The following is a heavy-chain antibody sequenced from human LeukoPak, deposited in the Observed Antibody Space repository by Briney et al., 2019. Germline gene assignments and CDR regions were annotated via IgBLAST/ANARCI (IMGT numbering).Heavy chain of an antibody. D-gene: IGHD6-13*01. CDR3: ARVIKYSSSWQFDY. V-gene: IGHV3-66*01. Sequence: GGSLRLSCAASGFTFSSYSMNWVRQAPGKGLEWVSVIYSGGSTYYADSVKGRFTISRDNSKNTLYLQMNSLRAEDTAVYYCARVIKYSSSWQFDYWGQGTLVTVSS. J-gene: IGHJ4*02. CDR2: IYSGGST. CDR1: GFTFSSYS.